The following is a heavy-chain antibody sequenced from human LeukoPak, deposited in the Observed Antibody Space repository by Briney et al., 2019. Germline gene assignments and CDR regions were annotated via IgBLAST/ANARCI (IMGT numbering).Heavy chain of an antibody. J-gene: IGHJ4*02. Sequence: PSDTLSLPCTVSGGSLSSSSYFWGWVPQPPGKGLEWIGSIYYRGSTYYTLSLKSRVTISVDTSKNQFSLELSSVTGADTAVYYCARGLWSGYYTDYWGQGTLVTVSS. CDR1: GGSLSSSSYF. D-gene: IGHD3-3*01. V-gene: IGHV4-39*01. CDR2: IYYRGST. CDR3: ARGLWSGYYTDY.